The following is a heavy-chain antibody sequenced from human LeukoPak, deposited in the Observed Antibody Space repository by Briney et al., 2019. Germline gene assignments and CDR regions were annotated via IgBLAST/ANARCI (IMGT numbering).Heavy chain of an antibody. Sequence: SETLSLTCAVYGGSFSGYYWSWIRQPPGKGLEWIGEINHSGSTNYNPSLKSRVTISVDTSKNQFSLKLSSVTAADTAVYYCARDTDYSSGWQRRVRGNWFDPWGQGTLVTVSS. J-gene: IGHJ5*02. D-gene: IGHD6-19*01. CDR3: ARDTDYSSGWQRRVRGNWFDP. V-gene: IGHV4-34*01. CDR1: GGSFSGYY. CDR2: INHSGST.